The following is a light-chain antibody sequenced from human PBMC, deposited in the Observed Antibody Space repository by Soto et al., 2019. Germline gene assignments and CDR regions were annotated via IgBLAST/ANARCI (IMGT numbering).Light chain of an antibody. V-gene: IGKV1-5*03. Sequence: DIQMTQSPSTLFASVGDRVTITCRASQSISTWLAWYQQKPGKAPYLLIYKASSLEGGVPSRFSGSGSGTEFNITISSLQPDDFATYYCQQYNAYPLTFGGGTKVDIK. CDR1: QSISTW. CDR3: QQYNAYPLT. J-gene: IGKJ4*01. CDR2: KAS.